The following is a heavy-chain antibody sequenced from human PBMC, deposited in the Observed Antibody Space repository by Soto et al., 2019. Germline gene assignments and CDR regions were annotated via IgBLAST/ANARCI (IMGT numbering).Heavy chain of an antibody. CDR1: GFTFSSYS. CDR2: ISSSSSYI. J-gene: IGHJ5*02. V-gene: IGHV3-21*01. CDR3: ASLVVVVPAASWFDP. Sequence: EVQLVESGGGLVKPGGSLRLSCAASGFTFSSYSMNWVRQAPGKGLEWVSSISSSSSYIYYADSVKGRFTVSRDNAKNSLYLQMKSLRAEDTAVYYCASLVVVVPAASWFDPWGHGTLVVVSS. D-gene: IGHD2-2*01.